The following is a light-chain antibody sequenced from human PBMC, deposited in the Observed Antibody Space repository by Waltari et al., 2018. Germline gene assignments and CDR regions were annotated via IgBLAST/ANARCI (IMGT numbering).Light chain of an antibody. J-gene: IGKJ3*01. CDR2: GAS. CDR3: QQYYSTPFT. V-gene: IGKV4-1*01. Sequence: DIVMTQSPDSLSVSLGERAIINCKSSLSILHSSENKNQLGWYLQKSGQSPKLLIYGASTRESGVPDRFSGSGSGTDFTLTISSLQTEDVAVYYCQQYYSTPFTFGPGTKVDIK. CDR1: LSILHSSENKNQ.